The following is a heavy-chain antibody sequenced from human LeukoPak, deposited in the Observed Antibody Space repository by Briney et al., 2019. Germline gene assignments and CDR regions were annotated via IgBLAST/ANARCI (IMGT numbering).Heavy chain of an antibody. J-gene: IGHJ4*02. CDR2: IHYSGST. D-gene: IGHD1-7*01. CDR3: ARGEWDYLFDY. Sequence: SETLSLTCTVSGGSISSYYWSWIRQPPGKGLEWIGYIHYSGSTNYNPSLKSRVTISVDTSKNQFSLKLSSVTAADTAVYYCARGEWDYLFDYWGQGTLVTVSS. CDR1: GGSISSYY. V-gene: IGHV4-59*01.